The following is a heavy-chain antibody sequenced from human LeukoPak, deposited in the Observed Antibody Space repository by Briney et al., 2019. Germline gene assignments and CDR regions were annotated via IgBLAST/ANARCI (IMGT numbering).Heavy chain of an antibody. CDR3: ARDSAFSSYSF. CDR2: ISGSGGST. CDR1: GFTFSSYA. V-gene: IGHV3-23*01. D-gene: IGHD2-15*01. J-gene: IGHJ1*01. Sequence: GGSLRLSCAASGFTFSSYAMSWVRQAPGKGLEWVSAISGSGGSTYYAASVKGRFTISRDDSKNMLLLQMDSLRAEDTAIYYCARDSAFSSYSFWGQGALVTVSS.